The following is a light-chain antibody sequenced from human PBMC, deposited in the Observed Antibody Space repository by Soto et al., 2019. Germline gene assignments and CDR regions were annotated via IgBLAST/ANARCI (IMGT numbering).Light chain of an antibody. CDR3: SSYVNYNTFVI. CDR2: EVS. V-gene: IGLV2-14*01. J-gene: IGLJ2*01. CDR1: SRDVGGYNY. Sequence: QSVLTQPASVSGSPGQSITISCTGTSRDVGGYNYVSWHQQHPGKAPKVIITEVSNRPSGFSNRFSGSKSGNTASLTISGLQAEDEAEYYCSSYVNYNTFVIFGGGTKLTVL.